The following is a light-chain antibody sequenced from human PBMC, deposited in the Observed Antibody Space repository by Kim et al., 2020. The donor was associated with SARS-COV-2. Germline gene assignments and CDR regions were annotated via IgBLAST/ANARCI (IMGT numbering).Light chain of an antibody. Sequence: ELTQPPSASGTPGQRVTISCSGSSSNIGSNYVYWYQQLPRTAPKLLIYTNNQRPSWVPDRFSGSKSGTSASLAISGLRSEDEADYYCAAWDDSLSGDYVFGTGTKVTVL. CDR2: TNN. J-gene: IGLJ1*01. CDR1: SSNIGSNY. V-gene: IGLV1-47*01. CDR3: AAWDDSLSGDYV.